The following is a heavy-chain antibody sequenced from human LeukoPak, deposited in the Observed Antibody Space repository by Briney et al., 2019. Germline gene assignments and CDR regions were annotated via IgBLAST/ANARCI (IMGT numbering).Heavy chain of an antibody. CDR2: TSYDGSNK. Sequence: GRSLRLSCAASGFSFSSYGMHWVRQAPGKGLEWVALTSYDGSNKYYGDSVKGRFTISRDNSKNTLYLQMNSLRAQDTAVYYCAKMLGDFWSAFYHYFDFWGQGTLVTVSS. CDR1: GFSFSSYG. CDR3: AKMLGDFWSAFYHYFDF. J-gene: IGHJ4*02. D-gene: IGHD3-3*01. V-gene: IGHV3-30*18.